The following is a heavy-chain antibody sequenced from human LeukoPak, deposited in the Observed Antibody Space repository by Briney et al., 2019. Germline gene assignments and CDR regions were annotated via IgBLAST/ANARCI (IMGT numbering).Heavy chain of an antibody. Sequence: QPGRSLRLSCAASGFTFDDYAMHWVRQAPGKGLEWVSGISWNSGSIGYADSVKGRFTISRDNAKNMLYLQMNGLRVEDTGVYYCARGSSSGWPDYFDHWGQGALVTVSS. V-gene: IGHV3-9*01. CDR2: ISWNSGSI. D-gene: IGHD6-19*01. CDR1: GFTFDDYA. J-gene: IGHJ4*02. CDR3: ARGSSSGWPDYFDH.